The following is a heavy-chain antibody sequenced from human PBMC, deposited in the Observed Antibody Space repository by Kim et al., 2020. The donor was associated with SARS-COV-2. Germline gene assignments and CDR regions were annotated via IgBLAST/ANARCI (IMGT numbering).Heavy chain of an antibody. D-gene: IGHD6-13*01. CDR1: GFTFSSYE. J-gene: IGHJ5*02. CDR3: ASLSSSWYYP. V-gene: IGHV3-48*03. CDR2: ISSSGSTI. Sequence: GGSLRLFCAASGFTFSSYEMNWVRQAPGKGLEWVSYISSSGSTIYYADSVKGRFTISRDNAKNSLYLQMNSLRAEDTAVYYCASLSSSWYYPWGQGTLVTVSS.